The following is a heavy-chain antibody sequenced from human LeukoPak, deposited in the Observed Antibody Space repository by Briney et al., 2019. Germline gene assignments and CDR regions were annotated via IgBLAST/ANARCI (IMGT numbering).Heavy chain of an antibody. J-gene: IGHJ5*02. Sequence: GSLRLSCAASGFTFSSYAMSWVRQAPGKGLEWVSAISGSGGSTYYADSVKGRFTISRDNSKNTLYLQMNSLRAEDTAVYYCARDATIYCSGGSCYDGGRWFDPWGQGTLVTVSS. V-gene: IGHV3-23*01. CDR2: ISGSGGST. CDR3: ARDATIYCSGGSCYDGGRWFDP. D-gene: IGHD2-15*01. CDR1: GFTFSSYA.